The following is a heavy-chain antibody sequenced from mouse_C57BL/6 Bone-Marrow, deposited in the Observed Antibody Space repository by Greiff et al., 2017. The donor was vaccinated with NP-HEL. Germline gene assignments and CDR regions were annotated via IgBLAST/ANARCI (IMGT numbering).Heavy chain of an antibody. CDR3: TRQLRLRDY. Sequence: QVQLKQSGAELVRPGASVTLSCKASGYTFTDYEMHWVKQTPVHGLEWIGAIDPETGGTAYNQKFKGKAILTADKSSSTAYMELRSLTSEDSAVYYCTRQLRLRDYWGQGTTLTVSS. CDR1: GYTFTDYE. J-gene: IGHJ2*01. V-gene: IGHV1-15*01. CDR2: IDPETGGT. D-gene: IGHD3-2*02.